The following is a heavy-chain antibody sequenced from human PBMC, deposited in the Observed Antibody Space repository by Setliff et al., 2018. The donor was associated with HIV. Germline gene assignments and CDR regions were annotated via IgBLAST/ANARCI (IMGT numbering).Heavy chain of an antibody. D-gene: IGHD7-27*01. CDR1: GSSISSHY. J-gene: IGHJ4*02. Sequence: SETLSRTCTVSGSSISSHYWSWIRQPPGKGLEWIGYIYYSGSTNYNPSLKSRVTISVDTSKNQFSLKLSSVPAADTAVYYCARAEIWGVDYWGQGTLVTVSS. V-gene: IGHV4-59*11. CDR3: ARAEIWGVDY. CDR2: IYYSGST.